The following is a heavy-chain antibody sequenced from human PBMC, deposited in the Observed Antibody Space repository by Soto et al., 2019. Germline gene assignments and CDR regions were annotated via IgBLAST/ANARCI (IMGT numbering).Heavy chain of an antibody. Sequence: PSETLSLTCTVSYGSISVSNVFWGWVRQPPGKGLEWIGNIDYSGTAYFNPSLGTRVTFPVDTSKNQFSLTLYSVTAADTAGYYCEMTPGRHLDFWGQGIRVT. CDR2: IDYSGTA. CDR1: YGSISVSNVF. D-gene: IGHD4-4*01. J-gene: IGHJ4*02. V-gene: IGHV4-39*01. CDR3: EMTPGRHLDF.